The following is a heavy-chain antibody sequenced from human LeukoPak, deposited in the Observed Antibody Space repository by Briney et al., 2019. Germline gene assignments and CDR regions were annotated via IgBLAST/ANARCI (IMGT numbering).Heavy chain of an antibody. V-gene: IGHV4-61*05. CDR3: ARVSWFPGTSYYYMDV. D-gene: IGHD1-1*01. CDR2: IHDSGTT. Sequence: SETLSLTCTVSGGSISSSSYYWGWIRQPPGKGLEWFGYIHDSGTTNYNPSLKSRVTISVDTSKNQFSLKLSSVTAADTAVYYCARVSWFPGTSYYYMDVWGKGTAVTVSS. J-gene: IGHJ6*03. CDR1: GGSISSSSYY.